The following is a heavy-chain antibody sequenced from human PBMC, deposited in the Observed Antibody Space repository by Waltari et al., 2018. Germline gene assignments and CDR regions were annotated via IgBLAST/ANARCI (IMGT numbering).Heavy chain of an antibody. V-gene: IGHV1-69*08. J-gene: IGHJ4*02. Sequence: QVQLVQSGAEVKKPGSSVKVSCKASGGTFSSYTISWVRQAPGQGLEWMGRVIPILGIANNAQKFQGRVTITADKSTSTAYMELSSLRSEDTAVYYCARDLRDGENFDYWGQGTLVTVSS. CDR3: ARDLRDGENFDY. CDR2: VIPILGIA. CDR1: GGTFSSYT. D-gene: IGHD4-17*01.